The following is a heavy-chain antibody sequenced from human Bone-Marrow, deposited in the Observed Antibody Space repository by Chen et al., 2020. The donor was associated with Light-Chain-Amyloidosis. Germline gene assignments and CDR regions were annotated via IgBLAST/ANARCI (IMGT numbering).Heavy chain of an antibody. CDR1: GASLNTVDYS. CDR3: SRHRTTSSWDPKGGYFDF. Sequence: QLQLQESGTGLVKPSETLSLTCTVSGASLNTVDYSWGWVRQPPGRGLEWIGSVYYSGSTYKNPSLKSRVTLSVYTSKNQFSLRLNSVTAADTAVYYCSRHRTTSSWDPKGGYFDFWGRGTLVTVSS. D-gene: IGHD1-1*01. CDR2: VYYSGST. J-gene: IGHJ4*02. V-gene: IGHV4-39*01.